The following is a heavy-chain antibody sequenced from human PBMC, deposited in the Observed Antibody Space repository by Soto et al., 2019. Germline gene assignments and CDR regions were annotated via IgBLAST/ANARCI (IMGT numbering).Heavy chain of an antibody. CDR1: GGSISSSSYY. J-gene: IGHJ4*02. CDR2: IYYSGST. V-gene: IGHV4-39*01. D-gene: IGHD1-1*01. CDR3: ARVRQRTFDY. Sequence: QLQLQESGPGLVKPSETLSLTCTVSGGSISSSSYYWGWIRQPPGKGLEWIGSIYYSGSTYYNPSLKSRVTITVHTSKYQSSLKLSSLTAADTAVYYCARVRQRTFDYWGQGTLVTVSS.